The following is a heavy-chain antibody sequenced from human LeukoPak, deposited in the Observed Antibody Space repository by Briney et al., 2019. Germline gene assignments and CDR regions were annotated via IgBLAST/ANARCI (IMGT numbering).Heavy chain of an antibody. D-gene: IGHD2-2*01. CDR1: GFTFKINT. V-gene: IGHV3-21*04. Sequence: GGSLRLSCAASGFTFKINTMNWVRQAPGKGLQWIASIPSSASYTHYADSVQGRFTISRDNSKNTLYLQMNSLRAEDTAVYYCAKADRDIVVVPDYYMDVWGKGTTVTVSS. CDR3: AKADRDIVVVPDYYMDV. J-gene: IGHJ6*03. CDR2: IPSSASYT.